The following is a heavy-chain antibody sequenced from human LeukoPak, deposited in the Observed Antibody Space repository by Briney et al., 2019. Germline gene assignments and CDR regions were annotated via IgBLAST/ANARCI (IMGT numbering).Heavy chain of an antibody. CDR3: ARQKCTSTSCLTKNAFDI. V-gene: IGHV4-4*09. D-gene: IGHD2-2*01. CDR1: GSISSYY. Sequence: NSSETLSLTCTVSGSISSYYWSWIRQPPGKGLEWIGYIYTSGSTNYNPSLKSRVTISVDTSKNQFSLDLSSVTAADTAVYYCARQKCTSTSCLTKNAFDIWGQGTMVTVSS. CDR2: IYTSGST. J-gene: IGHJ3*02.